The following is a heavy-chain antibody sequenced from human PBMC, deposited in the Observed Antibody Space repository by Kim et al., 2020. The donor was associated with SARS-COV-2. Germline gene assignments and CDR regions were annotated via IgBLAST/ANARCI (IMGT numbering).Heavy chain of an antibody. V-gene: IGHV3-43D*04. D-gene: IGHD3-3*01. CDR3: AKDDS. CDR2: ISWNGGTT. Sequence: GGSLRLSCAGSGFTFGDYAMYWVRQAPGKGLEWVSFISWNGGTTYYSDSVRGRFTVSRDNDKKSLFLQMDSLRAEDTAVYYCAKDDSWGQGTLVTVSP. CDR1: GFTFGDYA. J-gene: IGHJ4*02.